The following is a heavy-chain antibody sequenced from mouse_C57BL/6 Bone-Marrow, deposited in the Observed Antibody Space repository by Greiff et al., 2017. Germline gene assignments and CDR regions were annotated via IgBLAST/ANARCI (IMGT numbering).Heavy chain of an antibody. CDR3: ASNYGSSYGFAY. J-gene: IGHJ3*01. D-gene: IGHD1-1*01. Sequence: EVQLVESGGGLVQPGGSLKLSCAASGFTFSDYYMYWVRQTPEKRLAWVAYISNGGGSTYYPDTVKGRFTISRDNAKNTLYLQMSRLKSEDTAMYYGASNYGSSYGFAYWGQGTLVTVSA. CDR1: GFTFSDYY. CDR2: ISNGGGST. V-gene: IGHV5-12*01.